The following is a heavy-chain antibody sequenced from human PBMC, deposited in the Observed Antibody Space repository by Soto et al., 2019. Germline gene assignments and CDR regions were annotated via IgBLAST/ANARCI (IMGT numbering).Heavy chain of an antibody. Sequence: QVQLQESGPGLVKPSQTLSLTCTVSGGSISSGGYYWSWIRQDPGKGLEWIGYIYYSGSTYYNPSLKSRVTMSVDTSKNQFSLKLSSVTAADTAVYYCARSHFGELLFDYWGQGTLVTVSS. CDR3: ARSHFGELLFDY. D-gene: IGHD3-10*01. CDR1: GGSISSGGYY. V-gene: IGHV4-31*03. J-gene: IGHJ4*02. CDR2: IYYSGST.